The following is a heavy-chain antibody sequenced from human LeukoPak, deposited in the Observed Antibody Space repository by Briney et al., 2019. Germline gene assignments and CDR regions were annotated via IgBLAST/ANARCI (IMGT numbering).Heavy chain of an antibody. V-gene: IGHV4-59*08. D-gene: IGHD3-9*01. CDR3: ARPYYDILTGYYGAFDI. J-gene: IGHJ3*02. Sequence: SETLSLTCTVSGGSISSYYWSWIRQPPGKGLEWIGYIYYSGSTNYNPSLKSRVTISVDTSKNQFSLKLSSVTAADTAVYYCARPYYDILTGYYGAFDIWGQGTMVTVSS. CDR2: IYYSGST. CDR1: GGSISSYY.